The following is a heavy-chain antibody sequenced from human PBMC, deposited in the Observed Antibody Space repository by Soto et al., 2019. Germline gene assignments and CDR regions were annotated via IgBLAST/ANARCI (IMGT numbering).Heavy chain of an antibody. J-gene: IGHJ3*02. D-gene: IGHD3-22*01. V-gene: IGHV3-21*01. CDR2: ISSSSSYI. Sequence: PGGSLRLSCAASGFTFSSYSMNWVRQAPGKGLEWVSSISSSSSYIYYADSVKGRFTISRDNAKNSLYLQMNSLRAEDTAVYYCAILSSYIHSGGYYNRHDAFDIWGQGAMVTVSS. CDR1: GFTFSSYS. CDR3: AILSSYIHSGGYYNRHDAFDI.